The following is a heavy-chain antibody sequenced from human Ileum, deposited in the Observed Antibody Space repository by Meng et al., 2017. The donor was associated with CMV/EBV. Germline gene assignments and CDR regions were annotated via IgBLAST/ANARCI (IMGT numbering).Heavy chain of an antibody. Sequence: GKSLKISCAASGFTFRDYWMHWVRQSPGKGLVWVSRINNDGNTADYADSVKGRFTISRDNTKNTLYLQMNSLSAEDTAVYYCARPYTGASTLPFWGQGTLVTVSS. CDR1: GFTFRDYW. V-gene: IGHV3-74*01. CDR3: ARPYTGASTLPF. J-gene: IGHJ4*02. CDR2: INNDGNTA. D-gene: IGHD1-26*01.